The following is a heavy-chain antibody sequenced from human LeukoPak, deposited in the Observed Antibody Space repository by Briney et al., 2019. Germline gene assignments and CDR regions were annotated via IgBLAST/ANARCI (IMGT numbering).Heavy chain of an antibody. D-gene: IGHD3-22*01. V-gene: IGHV4-59*12. CDR3: ARIDTSGYNGYSFDY. J-gene: IGHJ4*02. CDR1: GGSISSYY. CDR2: IYYSGNT. Sequence: SETLSVTCTVSGGSISSYYWSWIRQPPEKGLEFIGYIYYSGNTNYSPSLKSRVTISVDTSKNQFSLKLSSVTAADTAVYYCARIDTSGYNGYSFDYWGQGTLVTVSS.